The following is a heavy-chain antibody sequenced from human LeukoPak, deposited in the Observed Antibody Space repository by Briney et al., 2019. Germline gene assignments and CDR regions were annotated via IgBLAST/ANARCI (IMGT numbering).Heavy chain of an antibody. CDR1: GFTFSSYS. Sequence: PGVSLRLSCAASGFTFSSYSMNWVRQAPGKGLEWVSYISSSSSTIYYADSVKGRFTISRDNAKNSLYLQMNSLRDEDTAVYYCATYSFEYFQHWGQGTLVTVSS. CDR3: ATYSFEYFQH. J-gene: IGHJ1*01. V-gene: IGHV3-48*02. D-gene: IGHD2-15*01. CDR2: ISSSSSTI.